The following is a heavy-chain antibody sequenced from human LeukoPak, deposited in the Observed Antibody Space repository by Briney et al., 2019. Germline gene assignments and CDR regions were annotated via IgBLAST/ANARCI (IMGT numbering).Heavy chain of an antibody. J-gene: IGHJ4*02. Sequence: PSETLSLTCTVSGGSITTYYWSWIRQPAGKGLEWIGRMYSGSTNYSPSLKSRVTMSVDTSKNQFYLKLTSVTAADTAVYYCARSDCGRGGCPSFEYWGQGLLVTVSP. CDR2: MYSGST. CDR3: ARSDCGRGGCPSFEY. D-gene: IGHD2-15*01. V-gene: IGHV4-4*07. CDR1: GGSITTYY.